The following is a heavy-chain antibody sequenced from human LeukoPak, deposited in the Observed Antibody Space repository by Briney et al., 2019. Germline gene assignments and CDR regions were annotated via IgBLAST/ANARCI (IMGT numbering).Heavy chain of an antibody. CDR2: INSDGSST. D-gene: IGHD3-22*01. CDR1: GFTFSSYW. Sequence: GGSLRLSCAASGFTFSSYWMHWVRQAPGKGLVWVSRINSDGSSTSYVDSVKGRFTISRDNAKNSLYLQMNSLRAEDTAVYYCARAPYYSHVEFYFDYWGQGTLVTVSS. J-gene: IGHJ4*02. V-gene: IGHV3-74*01. CDR3: ARAPYYSHVEFYFDY.